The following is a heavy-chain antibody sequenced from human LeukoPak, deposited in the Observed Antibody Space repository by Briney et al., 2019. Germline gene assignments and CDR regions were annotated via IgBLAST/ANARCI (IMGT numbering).Heavy chain of an antibody. D-gene: IGHD5-24*01. CDR1: GFTFSSYA. CDR2: ISGSGGST. V-gene: IGHV3-23*01. CDR3: AARRRDGYNYGYFDY. Sequence: GGSLRLSCAASGFTFSSYAMSWVRQAPGKGLEWVSAISGSGGSTYYADSVKGRFTISRDNSKNTLYLQMNSLRAEDTAVYYCAARRRDGYNYGYFDYWGQGTLVTVSS. J-gene: IGHJ4*02.